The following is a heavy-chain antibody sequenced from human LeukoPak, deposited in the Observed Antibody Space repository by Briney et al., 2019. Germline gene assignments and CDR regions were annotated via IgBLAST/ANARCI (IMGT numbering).Heavy chain of an antibody. Sequence: GGSLRLSCAASGFTFDDYGMSWVRQAPGKGLEWVSGINWNGGSTGYADSVKGRFTISRDNAKNSLYLQMNSLGAEDTALYYCAGWNQRRYFDYWGRGTLVTVSS. CDR3: AGWNQRRYFDY. CDR1: GFTFDDYG. D-gene: IGHD1-14*01. CDR2: INWNGGST. V-gene: IGHV3-20*04. J-gene: IGHJ4*02.